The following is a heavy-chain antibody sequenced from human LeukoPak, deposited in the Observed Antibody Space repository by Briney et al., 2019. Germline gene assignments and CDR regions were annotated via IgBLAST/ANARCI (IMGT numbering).Heavy chain of an antibody. J-gene: IGHJ5*02. CDR1: GGSISSSSYY. Sequence: SETLSLTCTVSGGSISSSSYYWGWIRQPPGKGLEWIGSIYYSGSTYYNPSLKSRVTISVDTSKNQFSLKLSSVTAADTAVYYCARLEVSIFGVVQEPYNWFDPWGQGTLVTVSS. CDR2: IYYSGST. D-gene: IGHD3-3*01. CDR3: ARLEVSIFGVVQEPYNWFDP. V-gene: IGHV4-39*01.